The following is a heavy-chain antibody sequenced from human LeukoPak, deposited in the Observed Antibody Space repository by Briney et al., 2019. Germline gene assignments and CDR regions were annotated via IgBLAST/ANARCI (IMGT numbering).Heavy chain of an antibody. CDR2: ISSSSSYI. J-gene: IGHJ3*02. V-gene: IGHV3-21*04. D-gene: IGHD6-13*01. CDR1: GFTFSSYS. Sequence: GGSLRLSCAASGFTFSSYSMNWVRQAPGKGLEWVSSISSSSSYIYYADSVKGRFTISRDNAKNSLYLQMNSLRAEDTAVYYCARDSGYSSSWYQDAFDIWGQGTMVTVSS. CDR3: ARDSGYSSSWYQDAFDI.